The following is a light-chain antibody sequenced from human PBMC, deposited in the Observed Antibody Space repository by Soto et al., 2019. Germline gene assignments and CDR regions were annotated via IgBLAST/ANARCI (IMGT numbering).Light chain of an antibody. CDR1: TGAVTSGHY. Sequence: QTVVTQEPSLTVSPGGTVTLTCASSTGAVTSGHYPNWFQQKPGQAPRSLIYGTSNKNSWTPARFSGSLLGGKAALTLSGVQPEDEAEYYCLLYYGGTQVFGGGTQLTVL. V-gene: IGLV7-43*01. CDR3: LLYYGGTQV. CDR2: GTS. J-gene: IGLJ2*01.